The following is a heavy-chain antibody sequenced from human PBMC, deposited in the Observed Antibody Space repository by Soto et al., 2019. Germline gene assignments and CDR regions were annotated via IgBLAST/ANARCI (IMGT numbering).Heavy chain of an antibody. CDR3: AMGDGDSNDGNGYLGRK. J-gene: IGHJ4*02. D-gene: IGHD5-18*01. Sequence: EVLLVESGGGLVQPGESLTLSCAASGFTFSSYWMNWVRQAPGKGLVWVSRIKSDGSGTYYADSVKGRLTISRDNAKNTVYLQINSLKVEDTAVYFPAMGDGDSNDGNGYLGRKWGQGTLVTAS. CDR1: GFTFSSYW. CDR2: IKSDGSGT. V-gene: IGHV3-74*01.